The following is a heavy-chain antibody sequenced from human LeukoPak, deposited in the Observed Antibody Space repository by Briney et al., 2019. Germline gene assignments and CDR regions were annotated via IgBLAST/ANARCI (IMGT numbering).Heavy chain of an antibody. Sequence: GGSLRLSCAASGFTFSSYAMSWVRQAPGQGLEWVSTIGGSGGSTYYADSVKGRFTISRDNSKNTLYLQLNSLRAEDTAVYYCAKGRNYYGSGSLDYWGQGTLVTVSS. J-gene: IGHJ4*02. CDR1: GFTFSSYA. CDR2: IGGSGGST. D-gene: IGHD3-10*01. CDR3: AKGRNYYGSGSLDY. V-gene: IGHV3-23*01.